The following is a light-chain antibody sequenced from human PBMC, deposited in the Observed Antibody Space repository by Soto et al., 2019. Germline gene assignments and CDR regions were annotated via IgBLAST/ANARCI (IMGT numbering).Light chain of an antibody. J-gene: IGKJ4*01. CDR3: RQYGSSPLT. CDR2: GAS. CDR1: QSVSSSY. V-gene: IGKV3-20*01. Sequence: EIVLTQSPGTLSLSPGERATLSCRASQSVSSSYLAWYQQKPGQAPRLLIFGASSRATGIPDRFSGSGSGPDFILTISRLEPEDVAVYYCRQYGSSPLTFGGGTKVEIK.